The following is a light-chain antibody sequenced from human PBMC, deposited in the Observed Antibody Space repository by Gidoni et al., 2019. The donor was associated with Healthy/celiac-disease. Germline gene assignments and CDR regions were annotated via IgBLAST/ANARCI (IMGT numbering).Light chain of an antibody. V-gene: IGKV3-11*01. J-gene: IGKJ2*01. Sequence: VLTQSPATLSLSPGERATLSCRASQSVSSYLAWYQQKPGQAPRLLIYDASNRATGIPARFSGSGSGTDFTLTISSLEPEDFAVYYCQQRSNWPPYTFGQGTKLEIK. CDR1: QSVSSY. CDR2: DAS. CDR3: QQRSNWPPYT.